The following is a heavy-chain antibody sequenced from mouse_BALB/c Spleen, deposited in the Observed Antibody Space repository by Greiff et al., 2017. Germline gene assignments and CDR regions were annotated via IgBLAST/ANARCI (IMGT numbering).Heavy chain of an antibody. CDR2: IWSGGST. CDR3: ARGYGNYQYYDAMDY. CDR1: GFSLTSYG. V-gene: IGHV2-2*02. Sequence: QVQLQQSGPGLVQPSQSLSITCTVSGFSLTSYGVHWVRQSPGKGLEWLGVIWSGGSTDYNAAFISRLSISKDNSKSQVFFKMNSLQANDTAIYYCARGYGNYQYYDAMDYWGQGTSVTVSS. D-gene: IGHD2-1*01. J-gene: IGHJ4*01.